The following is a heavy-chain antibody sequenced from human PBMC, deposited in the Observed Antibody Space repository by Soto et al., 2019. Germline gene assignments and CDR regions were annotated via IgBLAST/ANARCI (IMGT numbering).Heavy chain of an antibody. CDR1: GFTFSSYW. CDR2: IKQDGSEK. Sequence: GGSLRLSCAASGFTFSSYWMSWVRQAPGKGLEWVANIKQDGSEKYYVDSVKGRFTISRDNAKNSLYLQMNTLRAEDTAVYYCAREVRLVLDYYYYGMAVWGQGTTVTVSS. J-gene: IGHJ6*02. CDR3: AREVRLVLDYYYYGMAV. V-gene: IGHV3-7*01. D-gene: IGHD3-3*01.